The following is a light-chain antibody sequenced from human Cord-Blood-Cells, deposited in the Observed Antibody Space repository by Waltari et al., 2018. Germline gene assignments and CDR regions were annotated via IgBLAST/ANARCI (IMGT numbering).Light chain of an antibody. J-gene: IGKJ2*01. CDR2: GAS. CDR1: QSVSSN. Sequence: EIVMTQSPVTLSVSPGERATVSCRASQSVSSNLAWYQQKPGQAPRLLIYGASTRATGIPARFSGSGSGTEFTLTISSLQSEDFAVYYCQQYNNWPLYTFGQGTKLEIK. CDR3: QQYNNWPLYT. V-gene: IGKV3-15*01.